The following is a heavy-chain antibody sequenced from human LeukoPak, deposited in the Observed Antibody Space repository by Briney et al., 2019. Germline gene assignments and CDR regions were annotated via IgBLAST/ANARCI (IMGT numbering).Heavy chain of an antibody. CDR3: ARDLGGYSYGSHFDY. J-gene: IGHJ4*02. Sequence: GGSLRLSCAASGFTFSNYWMHWVRQAPGKGLEWVAFIRYDGSNKYYADSVKGRFTISRDNAKNSLYLQMNSLRAEDTAVYYCARDLGGYSYGSHFDYWGQGTLVTVSS. V-gene: IGHV3-30*02. CDR2: IRYDGSNK. D-gene: IGHD5-18*01. CDR1: GFTFSNYW.